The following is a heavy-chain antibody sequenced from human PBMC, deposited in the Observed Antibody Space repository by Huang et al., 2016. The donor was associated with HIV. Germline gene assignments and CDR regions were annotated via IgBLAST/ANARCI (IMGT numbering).Heavy chain of an antibody. CDR3: AKDRGAPLTKPKNWFDP. J-gene: IGHJ5*02. D-gene: IGHD1-1*01. V-gene: IGHV3-30*18. CDR2: ISYDGSNK. Sequence: QVQLVESGGGVVQPGRSLRLSCAASGFTFSSYGMHWVRQAPGKGLGWVAVISYDGSNKYYADSVKGRFTISRDNSKNTLYLQMNSLRAEDTAVYFCAKDRGAPLTKPKNWFDPWGQGTLVTVSS. CDR1: GFTFSSYG.